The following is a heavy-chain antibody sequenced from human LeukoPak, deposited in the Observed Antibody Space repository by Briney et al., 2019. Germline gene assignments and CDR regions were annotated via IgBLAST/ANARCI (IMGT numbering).Heavy chain of an antibody. J-gene: IGHJ5*02. Sequence: SSETLSLTCSVSGASISSGSNCWGWIRQPPGKTLEWIGSIYSSGSTYYNPSLKSRVIVIIDTPKNHISLTLSSVTAADTAVYYCARARRIVGASARENCFDPWGQGTLVTVSS. CDR3: ARARRIVGASARENCFDP. V-gene: IGHV4-39*07. CDR2: IYSSGST. CDR1: GASISSGSNC. D-gene: IGHD1-26*01.